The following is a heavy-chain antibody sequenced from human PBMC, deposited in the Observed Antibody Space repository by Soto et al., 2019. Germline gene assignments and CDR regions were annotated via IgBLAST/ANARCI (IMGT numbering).Heavy chain of an antibody. Sequence: QVHLVQSGAEVKKPGASVKVSCETSGYNFSAYYLHWVRQTPGQGLEWMGWINCDSGDTEYPQKFLGRVTMTRDMSTSVAYMELSRLTSDDTAVYYCARDRRASGTYDGVDVWGQGTPVAVS. CDR1: GYNFSAYY. V-gene: IGHV1-2*02. CDR3: ARDRRASGTYDGVDV. CDR2: INCDSGDT. J-gene: IGHJ6*02. D-gene: IGHD3-10*01.